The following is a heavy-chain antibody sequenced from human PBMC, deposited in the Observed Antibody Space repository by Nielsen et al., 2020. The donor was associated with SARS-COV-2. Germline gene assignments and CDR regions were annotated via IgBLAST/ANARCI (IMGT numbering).Heavy chain of an antibody. CDR3: TRGLSSSSS. J-gene: IGHJ5*02. V-gene: IGHV3-74*03. CDR2: INSDATTT. Sequence: WIRQPPGKGLVWVSRINSDATTTTYADSVKGRFTVSRDNAKSTLYLQMDSLTVDDTAVYYCTRGLSSSSSWGQGTLVTVSS. D-gene: IGHD6-6*01.